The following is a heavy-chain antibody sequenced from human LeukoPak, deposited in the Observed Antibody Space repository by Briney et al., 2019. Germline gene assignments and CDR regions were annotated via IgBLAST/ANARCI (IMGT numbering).Heavy chain of an antibody. J-gene: IGHJ5*02. D-gene: IGHD4-11*01. V-gene: IGHV1-69-2*01. CDR3: ATDYSNFQDWFDP. CDR2: VDPEDGET. CDR1: GYTFTDYY. Sequence: ATVKISCKVSGYTFTDYYMHWVHQAPGKGLEWMGLVDPEDGETIYAEKFQGRVTITADPSTDTAYMELSSLRSEDTAVYYCATDYSNFQDWFDPWGQGTLVTVSS.